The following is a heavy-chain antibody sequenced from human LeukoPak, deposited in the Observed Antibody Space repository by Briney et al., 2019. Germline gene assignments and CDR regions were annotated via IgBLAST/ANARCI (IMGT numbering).Heavy chain of an antibody. Sequence: PSETLSLTCTVSGGSISSYHWSWIRQPSGKGLEWLGYMYYVGSTNYNPSLKSRVTMSVDTSRSQFSLKLNSVTAADTAVYYCARVQGYFDSWGQGTLVIVSS. V-gene: IGHV4-59*01. CDR2: MYYVGST. J-gene: IGHJ4*02. CDR3: ARVQGYFDS. CDR1: GGSISSYH.